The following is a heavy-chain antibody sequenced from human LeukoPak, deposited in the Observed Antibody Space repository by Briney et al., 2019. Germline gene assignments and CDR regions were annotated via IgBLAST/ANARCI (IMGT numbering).Heavy chain of an antibody. D-gene: IGHD2/OR15-2a*01. CDR1: GFTFSSHW. V-gene: IGHV3-7*01. CDR3: AAEDCTDKGGFDL. CDR2: INQGGSET. Sequence: PGGSLRLSCAASGFTFSSHWMSWVRQAPGNGLEWVANINQGGSETYYADSVKGRFTISRDNAKSALHLELNSLRVEDTVLYYCAAEDCTDKGGFDLWGRGTLVTVSS. J-gene: IGHJ2*01.